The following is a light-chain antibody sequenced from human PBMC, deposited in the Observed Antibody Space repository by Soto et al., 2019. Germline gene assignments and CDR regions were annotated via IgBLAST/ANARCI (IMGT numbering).Light chain of an antibody. CDR3: AAWDASLKGWV. J-gene: IGLJ3*02. CDR2: SND. CDR1: TSNIRSNT. V-gene: IGLV1-44*01. Sequence: QSVLTQPPSASGTPGQKDTFSCSGSTSNIRSNTVSWYQLLPGTAPKLLIYSNDQHSSGVPDRFSGSKSGTSPSLAISGLQSEDEADYYCAAWDASLKGWVFCGGTKVTVL.